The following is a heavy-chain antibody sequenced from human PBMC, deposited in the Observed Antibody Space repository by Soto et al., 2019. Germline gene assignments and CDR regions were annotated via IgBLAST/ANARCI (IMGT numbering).Heavy chain of an antibody. CDR1: GGSINSYY. CDR3: ARPXRQWLGLRYYYGMDV. Sequence: PSETLSLTCTVSGGSINSYYWSWIRQPPGKGLEWIGYIYYSGSTNYNPSLKSRVTISVDTSKNQFSLKLSSVTAADTAVYYCARPXRQWLGLRYYYGMDVWGQGTTVTVSS. J-gene: IGHJ6*02. V-gene: IGHV4-59*12. D-gene: IGHD6-19*01. CDR2: IYYSGST.